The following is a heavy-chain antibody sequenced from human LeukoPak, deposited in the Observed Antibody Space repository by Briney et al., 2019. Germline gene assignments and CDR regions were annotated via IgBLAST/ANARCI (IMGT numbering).Heavy chain of an antibody. CDR2: IYYSGST. D-gene: IGHD3-10*01. V-gene: IGHV4-59*01. J-gene: IGHJ4*02. CDR1: GGSISSYY. CDR3: ARGGAGSTFDY. Sequence: SETLSLTCTVSGGSISSYYWSWIRQPPGKGLEWIGYIYYSGSTNYNPSLKSRVTISVDTSKNQFSLKLSSVTAADTAVYYCARGGAGSTFDYWGQGTLVTVSS.